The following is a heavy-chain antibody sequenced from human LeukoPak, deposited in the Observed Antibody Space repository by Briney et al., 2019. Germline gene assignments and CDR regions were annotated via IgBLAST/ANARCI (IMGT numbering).Heavy chain of an antibody. Sequence: SETLSLTCTVSGGSISSSSYYWGWIRQPPGKGLERIGSIYYSGSTYYNPSLKSRVTISVDTSKNQFSLKLSSVTAADTAVYYCARQVRVKYQLLWGSEYFQHWGQGTLVTVSS. D-gene: IGHD2-2*01. CDR2: IYYSGST. CDR1: GGSISSSSYY. CDR3: ARQVRVKYQLLWGSEYFQH. J-gene: IGHJ1*01. V-gene: IGHV4-39*01.